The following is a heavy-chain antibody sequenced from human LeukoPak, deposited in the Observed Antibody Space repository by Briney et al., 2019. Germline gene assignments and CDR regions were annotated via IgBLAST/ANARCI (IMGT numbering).Heavy chain of an antibody. J-gene: IGHJ4*02. CDR2: IIPILGIA. D-gene: IGHD4-17*01. Sequence: SVKVSCKASGGTFSSYAISWVRQAPGQGLEWMGRIIPILGIANYAQKFQGWVTMTRDTSISTAYMEVSRLRSDDTAVYYCARDSSTVTTPYFDYWGQGTPVTVPS. CDR3: ARDSSTVTTPYFDY. V-gene: IGHV1-69*04. CDR1: GGTFSSYA.